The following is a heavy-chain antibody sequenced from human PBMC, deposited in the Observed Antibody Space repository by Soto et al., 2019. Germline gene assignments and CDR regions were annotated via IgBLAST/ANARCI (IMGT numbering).Heavy chain of an antibody. CDR3: ARYYDFWSGYYKGGRSYYYYGMDV. CDR1: GFTFSSYA. CDR2: ISGSGGST. D-gene: IGHD3-3*01. V-gene: IGHV3-23*01. Sequence: GGSLRLSCAASGFTFSSYAMSWVRQAPGKGLEWVSAISGSGGSTYYADSVKGRFTISRDNSKNTLYLQMNSLRAEDTAVYYCARYYDFWSGYYKGGRSYYYYGMDVWGQGTTVTVSS. J-gene: IGHJ6*02.